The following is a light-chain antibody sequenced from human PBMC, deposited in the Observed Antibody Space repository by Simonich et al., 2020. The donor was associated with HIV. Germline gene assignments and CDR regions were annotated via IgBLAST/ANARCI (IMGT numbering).Light chain of an antibody. CDR1: TGAVTSGYY. V-gene: IGLV7-43*01. CDR2: ATS. CDR3: LLYYGSDHLGV. J-gene: IGLJ3*02. Sequence: QTVVTQEPSLTVSPGGTVTLTCASSTGAVTSGYYPNWFQQKPGQAPRPLIYATSNNYSWTPARFSGSLLGGKAALTLSGVQPEDEAEYYCLLYYGSDHLGVFGGGTKLTVL.